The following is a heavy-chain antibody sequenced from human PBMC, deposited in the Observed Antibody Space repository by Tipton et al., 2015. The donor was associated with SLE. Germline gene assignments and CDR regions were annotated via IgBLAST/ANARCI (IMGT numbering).Heavy chain of an antibody. D-gene: IGHD3-10*01. CDR3: ARDLRFYGSGSRYYFDH. J-gene: IGHJ4*02. Sequence: SLRLSCEASGFSFSNYGMHWVRQAPGKGLEWVAFIRYDETKEYYADSVNGRFIISRDTSKNTLYLQMNTLRPEDTGFYYCARDLRFYGSGSRYYFDHWGQGTSVTVSP. V-gene: IGHV3-30*02. CDR2: IRYDETKE. CDR1: GFSFSNYG.